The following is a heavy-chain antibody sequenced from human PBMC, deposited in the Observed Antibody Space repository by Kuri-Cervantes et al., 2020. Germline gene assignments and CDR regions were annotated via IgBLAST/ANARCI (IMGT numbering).Heavy chain of an antibody. CDR3: ATDSEITASDRQFDY. D-gene: IGHD5-18*01. J-gene: IGHJ4*02. CDR1: GYTFTSYG. CDR2: IIPIFGTA. Sequence: SVKVSCKASGYTFTSYGISWVRQAPEQGLEWMGGIIPIFGTANYAQKFQGRVTITTDESTSTAYKELSSLRSEDTAEYYCATDSEITASDRQFDYWGQGTLVTVSS. V-gene: IGHV1-69*05.